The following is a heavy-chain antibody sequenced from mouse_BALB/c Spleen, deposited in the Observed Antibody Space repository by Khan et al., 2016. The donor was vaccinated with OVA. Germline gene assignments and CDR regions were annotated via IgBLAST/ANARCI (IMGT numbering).Heavy chain of an antibody. CDR1: GYTFTDYN. D-gene: IGHD1-1*01. J-gene: IGHJ3*01. CDR3: SRGVYGSRGAWFAY. Sequence: VQLQQSGPELVKPGASVTIPCKASGYTFTDYNMDWVKQSHGKSLEWIGDINPNNGYTVYNQTFKGKATLNVDKFSSTAYMELRSLTAEDTAVYYFSRGVYGSRGAWFAYWGQGTLVTVSA. CDR2: INPNNGYT. V-gene: IGHV1-18*01.